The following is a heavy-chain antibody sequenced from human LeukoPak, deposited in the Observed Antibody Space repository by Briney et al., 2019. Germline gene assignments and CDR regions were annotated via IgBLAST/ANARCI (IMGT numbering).Heavy chain of an antibody. CDR3: VSSGWLYYFHY. D-gene: IGHD6-19*01. V-gene: IGHV4-38-2*02. J-gene: IGHJ4*02. CDR2: IYHSGST. Sequence: SETLSLTCTVSGYSISSGYYWGWIRQPPRKGLEWIGSIYHSGSTYYNPSLKSRVTISVDTSKNQFSLKLSSVTAADTAVYYCVSSGWLYYFHYWGQGTLVTVSS. CDR1: GYSISSGYY.